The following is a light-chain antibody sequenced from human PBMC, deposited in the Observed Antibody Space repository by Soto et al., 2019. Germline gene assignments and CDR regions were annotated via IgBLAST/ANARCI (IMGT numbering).Light chain of an antibody. CDR3: QQLNSFPT. Sequence: IQLTQSPSSLSASVGDRVTITCRASQGISSYLAWYQQKPGKAPKLLIYAASTLRSGVPSRFSGSGSGTDSTLTISSLLPEDFATYYCQQLNSFPTFGQGTRLEIK. J-gene: IGKJ5*01. CDR2: AAS. CDR1: QGISSY. V-gene: IGKV1-9*01.